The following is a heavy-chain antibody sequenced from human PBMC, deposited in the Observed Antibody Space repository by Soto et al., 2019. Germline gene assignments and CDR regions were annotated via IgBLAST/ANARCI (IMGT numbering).Heavy chain of an antibody. Sequence: HLQLQESGPALVKPSETLSLACTVSGDPISTNPFYWGWIRQPPGKGLEWLGNMYHSGNMTYNPSLKVRATMCIDTSQRQSSLKVRSVTASDTAVYYCARRLVGDSVGRWGQGILVTVSS. J-gene: IGHJ4*01. V-gene: IGHV4-39*01. D-gene: IGHD3-16*01. CDR1: GDPISTNPFY. CDR2: MYHSGNM. CDR3: ARRLVGDSVGR.